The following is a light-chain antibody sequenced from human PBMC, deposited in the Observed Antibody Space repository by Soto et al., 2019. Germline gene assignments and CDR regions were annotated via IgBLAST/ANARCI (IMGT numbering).Light chain of an antibody. CDR1: SRDVGIYNY. J-gene: IGLJ2*01. V-gene: IGLV2-11*01. CDR3: SSYTSSTTLV. Sequence: QSALTQPRSVSGSPGQSVTVSCTGTSRDVGIYNYVSWYQQRPGTAPKVMIYDVTKRPSGVPDRFSGSKSANTASLTISGLQAEDEADYYCSSYTSSTTLVFGGGTKLTVL. CDR2: DVT.